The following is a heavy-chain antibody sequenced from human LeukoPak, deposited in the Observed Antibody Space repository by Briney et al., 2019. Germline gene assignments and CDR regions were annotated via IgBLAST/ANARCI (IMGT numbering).Heavy chain of an antibody. CDR3: VRENIGGLDY. CDR2: ISSSGTTI. J-gene: IGHJ4*02. Sequence: PGGSLRLSCAASGFSFSIFEMNWVRQAPGKGLEWVAHISSSGTTIFYADSVQGRFTISRDNAKSLVYLQMNSLRVEDTALYYCVRENIGGLDYWGQGTLVTVSS. V-gene: IGHV3-48*03. CDR1: GFSFSIFE. D-gene: IGHD2/OR15-2a*01.